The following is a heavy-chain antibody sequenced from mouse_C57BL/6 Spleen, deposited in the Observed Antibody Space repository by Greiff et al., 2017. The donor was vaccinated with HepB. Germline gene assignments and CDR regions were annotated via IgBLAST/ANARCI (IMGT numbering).Heavy chain of an antibody. J-gene: IGHJ3*01. V-gene: IGHV6-3*01. CDR1: GFTFSNYW. CDR3: TGVKGFAY. CDR2: IRLKSDNYAT. Sequence: EVKLVESGGGLVQPGGSMKLSCVASGFTFSNYWMNWVRQSPEKGLEWVAQIRLKSDNYATHYAESVKGRFTISRDDSKSSVYLQMNNLRAEDTGIYYCTGVKGFAYWGQGTLVTVSA.